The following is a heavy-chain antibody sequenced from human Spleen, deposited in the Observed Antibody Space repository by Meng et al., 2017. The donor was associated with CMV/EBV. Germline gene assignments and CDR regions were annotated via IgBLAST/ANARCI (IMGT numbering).Heavy chain of an antibody. CDR3: ARDSGTGLD. J-gene: IGHJ4*02. D-gene: IGHD1-7*01. V-gene: IGHV4-59*12. CDR2: VYNRGST. Sequence: GSLRLSCTVSGGSISGYYWSWIRQPPGKGLEWIGYVYNRGSTNYNPSLKSRVTISLDTSKNQFSLKLSSVTAADTAVYYCARDSGTGLDWGQGTLVTVSS. CDR1: GGSISGYY.